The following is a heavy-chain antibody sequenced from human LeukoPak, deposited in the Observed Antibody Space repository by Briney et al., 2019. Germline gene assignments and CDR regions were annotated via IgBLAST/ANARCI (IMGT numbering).Heavy chain of an antibody. CDR3: ARALESSGDYVD. CDR1: GFTFSNAW. D-gene: IGHD4-17*01. J-gene: IGHJ4*02. V-gene: IGHV3-74*03. CDR2: ISPDGSTT. Sequence: GGSLRLSCAASGFTFSNAWMSWVRQAPGKGLEWVSRISPDGSTTLYADSVKGRFTISRDNAKNTLYLQMNSLGAEDTAVYYCARALESSGDYVDWGQRTLVTVSS.